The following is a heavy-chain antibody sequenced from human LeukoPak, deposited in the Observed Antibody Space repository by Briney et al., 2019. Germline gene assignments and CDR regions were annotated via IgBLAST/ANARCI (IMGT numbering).Heavy chain of an antibody. V-gene: IGHV3-21*01. CDR3: ARDHHYDILTGYPWDYYYGMDV. Sequence: GGSLRLSCAASGFTFSSYSMNWVRQAPGKGLEWVSSISSSSSYIYYADSVKGRFTISRDNAKNSLYPQMNSLRAEDTAVYYCARDHHYDILTGYPWDYYYGMDVWGKGTTVTVSS. D-gene: IGHD3-9*01. CDR2: ISSSSSYI. CDR1: GFTFSSYS. J-gene: IGHJ6*04.